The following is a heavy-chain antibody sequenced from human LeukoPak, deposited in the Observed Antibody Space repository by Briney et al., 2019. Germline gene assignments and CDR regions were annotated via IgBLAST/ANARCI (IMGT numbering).Heavy chain of an antibody. V-gene: IGHV3-9*03. Sequence: GRSLRLSCAASGFTFDDYAMHWVRQAPGKGLEWVSGISWNSGSIGYADSVKGRFTISRDNAKNSLYLQMNSLRAEDMALYYCAKGRGLFYDYGVDYWGQGTLVTVSS. CDR1: GFTFDDYA. CDR3: AKGRGLFYDYGVDY. CDR2: ISWNSGSI. D-gene: IGHD4-17*01. J-gene: IGHJ4*02.